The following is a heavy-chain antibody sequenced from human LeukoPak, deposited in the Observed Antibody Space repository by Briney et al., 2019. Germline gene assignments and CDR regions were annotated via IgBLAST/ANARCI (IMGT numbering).Heavy chain of an antibody. D-gene: IGHD3-16*01. CDR1: GFTFSRYE. Sequence: GGSLRLSCAASGFTFSRYEMNWVRQAPGKGLEWVSYISSSGSTIYYADSVKGRFTISRDNAKNSLYLQMNSLRAEDTAVYYCARDSSLGGVRDYWGQGTLHTVSS. J-gene: IGHJ4*02. V-gene: IGHV3-48*03. CDR3: ARDSSLGGVRDY. CDR2: ISSSGSTI.